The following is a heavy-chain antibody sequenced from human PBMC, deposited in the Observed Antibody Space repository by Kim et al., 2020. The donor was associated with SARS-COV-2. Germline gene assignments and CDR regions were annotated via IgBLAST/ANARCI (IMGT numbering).Heavy chain of an antibody. V-gene: IGHV3-11*05. J-gene: IGHJ5*02. CDR3: ARVHSGSSSWYWFDP. CDR2: ISSSTSYT. Sequence: GGSLRLSCAASGFTFSDYYMSWIRQAPGKGLEWVSYISSSTSYTKYADSVKGRFTISRDNAKNSLYLQMNSLRAEDTAVYYCARVHSGSSSWYWFDPWGQGTLVTVSS. CDR1: GFTFSDYY. D-gene: IGHD6-13*01.